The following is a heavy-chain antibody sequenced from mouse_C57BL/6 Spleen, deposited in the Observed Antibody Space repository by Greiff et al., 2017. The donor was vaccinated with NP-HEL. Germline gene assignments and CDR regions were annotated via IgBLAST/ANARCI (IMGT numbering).Heavy chain of an antibody. CDR2: IHPNSGST. D-gene: IGHD2-5*01. V-gene: IGHV1-64*01. CDR3: SHSNYEGDY. CDR1: GYTFTSYW. Sequence: QVQLQQPGAELVKPGASVKLSCKASGYTFTSYWMHWVKQRPGQGLEWIGMIHPNSGSTNYNEKFKSKATLTVDKSSSTAYMQLSSLTTEDSAVYYWSHSNYEGDYWGQGTTLTVSS. J-gene: IGHJ2*01.